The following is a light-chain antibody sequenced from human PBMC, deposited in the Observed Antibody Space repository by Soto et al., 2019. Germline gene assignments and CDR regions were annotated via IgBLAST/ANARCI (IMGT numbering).Light chain of an antibody. CDR1: QTVRNN. Sequence: EFVLTQSPGTLSLSPGERATLSFRASQTVRNNYLAWYQQKPGQAPRLLIYGASTRATGIPARFSGSGSGTEFTLTISSLQSEDFAVYYCQQYYDWPITFGQGTRLEIK. CDR3: QQYYDWPIT. V-gene: IGKV3-15*01. J-gene: IGKJ5*01. CDR2: GAS.